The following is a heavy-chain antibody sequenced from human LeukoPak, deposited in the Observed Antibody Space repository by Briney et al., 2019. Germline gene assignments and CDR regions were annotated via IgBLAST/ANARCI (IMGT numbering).Heavy chain of an antibody. CDR1: GYSFTNYW. D-gene: IGHD3-16*01. V-gene: IGHV5-51*01. CDR2: IYPGDSDT. J-gene: IGHJ4*02. CDR3: ARVVDVYYFDY. Sequence: GESLKISCKGSGYSFTNYWIGWVRQMRGKGLEWMGIIYPGDSDTTYSPSFQGQVTISADKSISTAYLQWSSLKASDTAMYYCARVVDVYYFDYWGQGTLVTVSS.